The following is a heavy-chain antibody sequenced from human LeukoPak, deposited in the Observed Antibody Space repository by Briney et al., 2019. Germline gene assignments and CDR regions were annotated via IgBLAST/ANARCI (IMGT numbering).Heavy chain of an antibody. J-gene: IGHJ4*02. V-gene: IGHV3-30*02. D-gene: IGHD2-15*01. Sequence: GGSLRLSCAASGFTFSNYAMHWVRQAPGKELEWVALIRFDGTNKYYADSVRGRFTISRDNSKNTLSPQMSSLRAEDTAVYYCARSAYCSGGACYSKTFDYWGQGTLVTVSS. CDR3: ARSAYCSGGACYSKTFDY. CDR1: GFTFSNYA. CDR2: IRFDGTNK.